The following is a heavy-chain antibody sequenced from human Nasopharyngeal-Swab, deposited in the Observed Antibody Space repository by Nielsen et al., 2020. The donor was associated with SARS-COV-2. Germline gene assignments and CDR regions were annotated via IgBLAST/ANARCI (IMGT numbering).Heavy chain of an antibody. J-gene: IGHJ4*02. V-gene: IGHV3-7*01. D-gene: IGHD3-3*01. CDR2: IKQDGSEK. Sequence: GESLNSCAASGFTFSSYWMSWVRQAPGKGLEWVANIKQDGSEKYYVDSVKGRFTISRDNAKNSLYLQMNSLRAEDTAVYYCARDGLRFLEWLAHDYWGQGTLVTVSS. CDR3: ARDGLRFLEWLAHDY. CDR1: GFTFSSYW.